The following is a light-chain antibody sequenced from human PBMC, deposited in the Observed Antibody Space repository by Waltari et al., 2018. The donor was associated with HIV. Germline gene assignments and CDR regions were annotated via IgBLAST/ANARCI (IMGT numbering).Light chain of an antibody. V-gene: IGLV1-51*01. J-gene: IGLJ2*01. CDR3: GTWDTSLNAGV. Sequence: QSVFTQPPAVSAAPGQKVAIACSGSPPNIGNNFVCWYQKLQGTAPKLLIFDNHKRPSGVSDRFSASKSGTSATLAITGLHTGDEAEYYCGTWDTSLNAGVFGGGTKVSVL. CDR2: DNH. CDR1: PPNIGNNF.